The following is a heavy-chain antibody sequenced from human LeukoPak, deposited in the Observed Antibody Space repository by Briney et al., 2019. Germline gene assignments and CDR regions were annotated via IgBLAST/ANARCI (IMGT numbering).Heavy chain of an antibody. CDR1: GGSISSSSYY. CDR3: ARGPDGYNGEGFDY. D-gene: IGHD5-24*01. V-gene: IGHV4-39*07. J-gene: IGHJ4*02. CDR2: IYYSGST. Sequence: PSETLSLXCTVSGGSISSSSYYWGWIRQPPGKGLEWIGSIYYSGSTYYNPSLKSRVTISVDTSKNQFSLKLSSVTAADTAVYYCARGPDGYNGEGFDYWGQGTLVTVSS.